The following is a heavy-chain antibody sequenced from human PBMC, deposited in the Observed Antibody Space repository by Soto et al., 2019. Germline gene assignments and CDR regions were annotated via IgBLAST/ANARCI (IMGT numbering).Heavy chain of an antibody. V-gene: IGHV4-39*01. D-gene: IGHD1-20*01. CDR2: MYYNGDT. CDR3: ARRLIDNWSQGHAFDF. CDR1: GGSVSSGNYF. Sequence: QLQLQESGPGLVKPAETLSLKCAVSGGSVSSGNYFWGWIRQPPGKGLEWIGNMYYNGDTYYSPSLKSRVTLSVDTAQNQFSLRLTSVTAADTAVYCRARRLIDNWSQGHAFDFWGQGTLVTVSS. J-gene: IGHJ3*01.